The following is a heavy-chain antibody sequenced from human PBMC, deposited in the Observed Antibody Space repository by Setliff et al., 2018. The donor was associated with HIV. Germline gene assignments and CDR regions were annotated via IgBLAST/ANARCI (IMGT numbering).Heavy chain of an antibody. CDR2: IIPMLGKA. D-gene: IGHD6-13*01. J-gene: IGHJ4*02. CDR1: GGTFSNYA. Sequence: SVKVSCKASGGTFSNYAINWVRQAPGQGLEWMGGIIPMLGKANYAQNLQGRVTMTTDTSTKTGYMELRSLTSNDTAVYYCARERGPYSSSFNFDHWGQGTLVTVSS. V-gene: IGHV1-69*10. CDR3: ARERGPYSSSFNFDH.